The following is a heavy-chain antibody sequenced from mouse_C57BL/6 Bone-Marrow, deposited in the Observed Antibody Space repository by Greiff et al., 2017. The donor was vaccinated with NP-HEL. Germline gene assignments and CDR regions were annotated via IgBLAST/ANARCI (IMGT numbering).Heavy chain of an antibody. Sequence: EVKLQESGAELVRPGASVKLSCTASGFNIKDDYMHWVKQRPEQGLEWIGWIDPENGDTEYASKFQGKATITADTSSNTAYLQLSSLTSEDTAVYYCTPIYYYGSSYFAYWGQGTLVTVSA. J-gene: IGHJ3*01. CDR1: GFNIKDDY. CDR2: IDPENGDT. CDR3: TPIYYYGSSYFAY. D-gene: IGHD1-1*01. V-gene: IGHV14-4*01.